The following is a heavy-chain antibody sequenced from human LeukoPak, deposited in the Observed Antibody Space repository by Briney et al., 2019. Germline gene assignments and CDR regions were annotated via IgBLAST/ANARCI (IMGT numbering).Heavy chain of an antibody. D-gene: IGHD3-10*01. J-gene: IGHJ3*02. CDR3: ARETVLLWFGEPHDAFDI. CDR2: IYTSGST. V-gene: IGHV4-4*08. Sequence: SETLSLTCTVSGGSISSYYWSWIRQPPGKGLEWIGYIYTSGSTNYNPSLKSRVTMSVDTSKNQFSLKLSSVTAADTAVYYCARETVLLWFGEPHDAFDIWGQGTMVTVSS. CDR1: GGSISSYY.